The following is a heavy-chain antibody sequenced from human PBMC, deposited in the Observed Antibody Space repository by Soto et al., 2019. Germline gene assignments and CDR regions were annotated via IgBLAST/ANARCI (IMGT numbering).Heavy chain of an antibody. CDR3: ATGNDWVRSGMDV. J-gene: IGHJ6*02. CDR2: TYYRSKWYN. CDR1: GDSVSSNSAA. Sequence: SQTLSLTCAISGDSVSSNSAAWNWIRQSPSRGLECLGRTYYRSKWYNDYAVSVKSRITINPDTSKNQFSLQLNSVTPDDTAGYYCATGNDWVRSGMDVWGPGTTVTVSS. D-gene: IGHD3-16*01. V-gene: IGHV6-1*01.